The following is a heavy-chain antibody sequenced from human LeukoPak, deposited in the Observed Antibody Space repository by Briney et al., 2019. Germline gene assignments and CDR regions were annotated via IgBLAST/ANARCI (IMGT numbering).Heavy chain of an antibody. J-gene: IGHJ4*02. V-gene: IGHV1-69*13. CDR3: ARGYYHDSSGFPSPYYFDY. CDR2: IIPIFGAA. Sequence: GASVKVSCKASGGTFSSYAISWVRQAPGQGLEWMGGIIPIFGAANYAQKFQGRVTITADESTSTAYMELSSLRSEDTAVYYCARGYYHDSSGFPSPYYFDYWGQGTLVTISS. D-gene: IGHD3-22*01. CDR1: GGTFSSYA.